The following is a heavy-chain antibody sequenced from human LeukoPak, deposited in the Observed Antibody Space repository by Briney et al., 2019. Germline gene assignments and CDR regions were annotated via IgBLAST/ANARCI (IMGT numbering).Heavy chain of an antibody. D-gene: IGHD3-10*01. CDR2: INYSGST. CDR1: GGSISSSSDY. CDR3: ARSSRREYYFDY. J-gene: IGHJ4*02. V-gene: IGHV4-39*07. Sequence: SETLSLTCSVSGGSISSSSDYWDWIRQPPGKGLEWIGSINYSGSTYYNPSLKSRVTISVDTSKNQFSLKLSSVTAADTAVYYCARSSRREYYFDYWGQGTLVTVSS.